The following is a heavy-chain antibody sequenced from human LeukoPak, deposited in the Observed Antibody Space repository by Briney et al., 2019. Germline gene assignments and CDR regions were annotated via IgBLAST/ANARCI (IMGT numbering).Heavy chain of an antibody. Sequence: ASVKVSCKASGYTFSSYGISWVRQAPGQGLEWMGWVSAYADDTNYAQKFQGRVTITTDESTSTAYMELSNLRSEDTAAYYCARDLGEWPNFPFQHWGQGTLVTVSS. CDR2: VSAYADDT. V-gene: IGHV1-18*01. D-gene: IGHD3-10*01. J-gene: IGHJ1*01. CDR3: ARDLGEWPNFPFQH. CDR1: GYTFSSYG.